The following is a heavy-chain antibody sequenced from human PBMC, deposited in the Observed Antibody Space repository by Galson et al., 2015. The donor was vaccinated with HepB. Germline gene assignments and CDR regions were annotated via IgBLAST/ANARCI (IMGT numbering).Heavy chain of an antibody. Sequence: SLRLSCAASGFTFSSYGMHWVRQAPGKGLEWVAVISYDGSNKYYADSVKGRFTISRDNSKNTLYLQMNSLRAEDTAVYYCAKDREATSSFEYYYYYYGMDVWGQGTTVTVSS. D-gene: IGHD5-12*01. CDR1: GFTFSSYG. CDR2: ISYDGSNK. J-gene: IGHJ6*02. V-gene: IGHV3-30*18. CDR3: AKDREATSSFEYYYYYYGMDV.